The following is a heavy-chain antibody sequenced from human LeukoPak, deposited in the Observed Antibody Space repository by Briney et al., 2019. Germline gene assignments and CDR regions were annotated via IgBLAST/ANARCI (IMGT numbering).Heavy chain of an antibody. Sequence: GRSLRLSCAASGFTFSSYGMHWVRQAPGKGLEWVAVIWYDGSNKYYADSVKGRFTISRDNSKNTLYLQMNSLRAEDTAVYYCATEGGSGTFDYWGQGTLVTVSS. CDR2: IWYDGSNK. CDR1: GFTFSSYG. D-gene: IGHD3-10*01. J-gene: IGHJ4*02. CDR3: ATEGGSGTFDY. V-gene: IGHV3-33*01.